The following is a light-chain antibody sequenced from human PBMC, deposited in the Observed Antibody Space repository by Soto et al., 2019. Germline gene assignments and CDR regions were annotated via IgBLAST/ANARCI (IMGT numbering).Light chain of an antibody. V-gene: IGLV1-47*01. CDR1: SSNIGTDD. Sequence: QSVLTQPPSAFGSPGQRVTISCSGGSSNIGTDDVFWYLQFPGTAPKLLIYKNNQRPSGVSDRFSGSKSGTSASLAISGLRSEDEADYYGAAWDATLSGYVFGTGTKVPV. CDR2: KNN. J-gene: IGLJ1*01. CDR3: AAWDATLSGYV.